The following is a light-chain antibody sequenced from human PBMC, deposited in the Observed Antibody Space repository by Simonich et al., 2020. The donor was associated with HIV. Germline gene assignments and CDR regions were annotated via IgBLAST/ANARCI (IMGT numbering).Light chain of an antibody. V-gene: IGLV3-16*01. CDR1: ALPKKY. CDR3: QAWDSSTVV. J-gene: IGLJ2*01. CDR2: KDS. Sequence: SYELTQPPSVSVSLGQMARITCSGEALPKKYAYWYQQKPGQFPVLVIYKDSERPSGIPERFSGSSSGTIVTLTISGTQAMDEADYYCQAWDSSTVVFGGGTKLTVL.